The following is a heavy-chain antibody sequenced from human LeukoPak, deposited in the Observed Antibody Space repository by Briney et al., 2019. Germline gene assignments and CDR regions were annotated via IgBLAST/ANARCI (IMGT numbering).Heavy chain of an antibody. J-gene: IGHJ6*03. V-gene: IGHV4-61*02. CDR3: ARTTEEYYGSGKSRKYYSYYYYMDV. CDR2: IYNSGST. Sequence: SQTLSLTCTVSGGSISSGSYYWSWIRQPAGKGLEWIGRIYNSGSTNYNPSLKSRVTISVDTSKNHFSLKLSSVTAADTAVYYCARTTEEYYGSGKSRKYYSYYYYMDVWGKGTTVTVSS. D-gene: IGHD3-10*01. CDR1: GGSISSGSYY.